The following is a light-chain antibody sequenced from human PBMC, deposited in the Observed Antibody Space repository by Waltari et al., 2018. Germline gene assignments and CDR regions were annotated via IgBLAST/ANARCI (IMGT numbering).Light chain of an antibody. CDR2: EVT. Sequence: QSALTQPASVSGSPGQSITISCTGARSDVGGHYYVSWYQQHPGKAPKLMIFEVTKRLSGVSTRFSASKSGNTASLTISGLRAEDEADYYCSSYTDTSTRYVFGTGTKVTVL. CDR3: SSYTDTSTRYV. V-gene: IGLV2-14*01. J-gene: IGLJ1*01. CDR1: RSDVGGHYY.